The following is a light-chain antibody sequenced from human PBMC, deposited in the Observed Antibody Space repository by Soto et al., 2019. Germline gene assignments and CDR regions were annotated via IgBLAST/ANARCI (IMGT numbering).Light chain of an antibody. J-gene: IGKJ1*01. V-gene: IGKV1-5*03. CDR2: KAS. CDR1: QTISSW. CDR3: HHYNSYSEA. Sequence: DIQMTQSPSTLSGSVGDRVTITCRASQTISSWLAWYQQKPGKAPKLLIYKASTLKSGVPSRFSGSGSGTDFTRTISSLQPDDFATYYCHHYNSYSEAFGQGTKVELK.